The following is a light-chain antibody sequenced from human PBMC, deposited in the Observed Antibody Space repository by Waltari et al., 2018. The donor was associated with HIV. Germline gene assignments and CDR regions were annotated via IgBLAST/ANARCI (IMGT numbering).Light chain of an antibody. J-gene: IGLJ3*02. CDR2: EVL. CDR3: CSYAGTYTLVL. V-gene: IGLV2-11*01. CDR1: SSDVGGYDS. Sequence: QSALTQPRSVSGSPGQSVTISCTGTSSDVGGYDSVSWYLQPPGKVPKLIIYEVLKRPAGVPIRFSGSKSGNPSSLTISGLQTEDEADYFCCSYAGTYTLVLFGGGPKLTVL.